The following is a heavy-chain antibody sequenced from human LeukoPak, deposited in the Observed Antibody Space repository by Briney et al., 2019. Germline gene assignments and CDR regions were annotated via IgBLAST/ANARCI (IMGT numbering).Heavy chain of an antibody. D-gene: IGHD3-22*01. CDR3: ARNIYYDSSGYYAYGY. V-gene: IGHV3-21*01. Sequence: GGPLRLSCAASGFTFSSYGMNWVRQAPGKGLEWVSSISSSSSYIYYADSVKGRFTISRDNAKNSLYLQMNSLRAEDTAVYYCARNIYYDSSGYYAYGYWGQGTLVTVSS. J-gene: IGHJ4*02. CDR2: ISSSSSYI. CDR1: GFTFSSYG.